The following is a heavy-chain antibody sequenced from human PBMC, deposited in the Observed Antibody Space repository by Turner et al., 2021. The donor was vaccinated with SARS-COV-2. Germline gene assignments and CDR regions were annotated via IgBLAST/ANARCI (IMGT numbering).Heavy chain of an antibody. Sequence: QVHLQESGPGLVKPSETLSLTCTVSGDSISAYYCTWIRQPPGKGLEWIGGIYYNDGTQYNPSLKSRVTMSVDTSKSQFSRKMTAVTAVDTAVYYGARRTYFRNSWRFDSWGQGTLVTVSS. CDR2: IYYNDGT. V-gene: IGHV4-59*13. D-gene: IGHD1-26*01. J-gene: IGHJ4*02. CDR1: GDSISAYY. CDR3: ARRTYFRNSWRFDS.